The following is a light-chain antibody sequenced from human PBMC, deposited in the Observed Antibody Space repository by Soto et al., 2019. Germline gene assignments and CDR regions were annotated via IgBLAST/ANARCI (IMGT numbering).Light chain of an antibody. CDR1: QSVSAW. J-gene: IGKJ4*01. Sequence: DIQMTQSPSTLSASVGDRVTISCRASQSVSAWLAWYQQKPGNAPKLLISDASSLKSGVPSRFSGSGYGTEFTLTISSLQPEDFATYYCQQYSTYSLTFGGRTKVEIK. CDR2: DAS. CDR3: QQYSTYSLT. V-gene: IGKV1-5*01.